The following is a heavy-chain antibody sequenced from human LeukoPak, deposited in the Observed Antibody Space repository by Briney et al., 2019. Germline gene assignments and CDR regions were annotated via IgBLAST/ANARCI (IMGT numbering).Heavy chain of an antibody. D-gene: IGHD6-6*01. CDR2: ISAYNGNT. Sequence: ASVKVSCKASGYTFTSYGISWMRQAPGQGLEWMGWISAYNGNTNYAQKLQGRVTMTTDTSTSTAYMELRSLRSDDTAVYYCARVSKLRIAALGFDYWGQGTLVTVSS. V-gene: IGHV1-18*01. J-gene: IGHJ4*02. CDR3: ARVSKLRIAALGFDY. CDR1: GYTFTSYG.